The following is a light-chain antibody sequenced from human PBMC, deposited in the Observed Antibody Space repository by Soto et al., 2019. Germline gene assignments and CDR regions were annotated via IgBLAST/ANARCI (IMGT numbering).Light chain of an antibody. Sequence: SKMTQSPSSVSASVGDRGTIAFGASEAISSWLAWYQQKPGRAAKLLIYSASSLQNGAPSRFTGSGSGTDFTLTITSLQPDDTAIYYCQQARSFPLTFGGGTKVDIK. V-gene: IGKV1-12*01. CDR3: QQARSFPLT. CDR2: SAS. J-gene: IGKJ4*01. CDR1: EAISSW.